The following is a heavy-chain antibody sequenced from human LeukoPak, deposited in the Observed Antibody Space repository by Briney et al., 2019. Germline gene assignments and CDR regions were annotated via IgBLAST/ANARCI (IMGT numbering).Heavy chain of an antibody. V-gene: IGHV3-48*03. CDR3: ANALVPAGGY. Sequence: GGSLRLSCAASGFTFSSYAMSWVRQAPGKGLEWISFISSSGETIYYADSVKGRFTISRDNAKNSLSLQMNSLRAEDTAVYYCANALVPAGGYWGQGTLVTVSS. J-gene: IGHJ4*02. CDR2: ISSSGETI. CDR1: GFTFSSYA. D-gene: IGHD3-16*01.